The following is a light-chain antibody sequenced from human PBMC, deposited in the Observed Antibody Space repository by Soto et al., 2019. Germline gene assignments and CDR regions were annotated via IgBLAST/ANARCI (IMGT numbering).Light chain of an antibody. V-gene: IGKV1-5*03. CDR2: KAS. J-gene: IGKJ1*01. Sequence: DIQMTQSPSSLSASVGDRVTITWRASQSISFYLNWYRQKPGKAPKLLIYKASTLKSGVPSRFSGSGSGTACTITISSLQPDDFETYSGQHYNSYSEAFGQGTKVDIK. CDR1: QSISFY. CDR3: QHYNSYSEA.